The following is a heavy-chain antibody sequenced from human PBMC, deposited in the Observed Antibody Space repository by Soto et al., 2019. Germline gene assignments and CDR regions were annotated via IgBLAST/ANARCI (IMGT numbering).Heavy chain of an antibody. Sequence: EVQLVESGGGLVQPGGSLRLSCAVSGFSCNGCWMSWVRQTPGKGLEWVANINQDGSAKNYVDSVKGRFTISRDNAKNSLYLEMNSLRVEDTAVYYCAGNERWGQGTLVTVSS. CDR2: INQDGSAK. V-gene: IGHV3-7*05. CDR3: AGNER. CDR1: GFSCNGCW. J-gene: IGHJ4*02.